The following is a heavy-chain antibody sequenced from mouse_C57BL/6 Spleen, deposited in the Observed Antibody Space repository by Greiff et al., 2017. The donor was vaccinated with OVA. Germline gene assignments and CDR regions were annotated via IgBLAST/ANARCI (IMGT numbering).Heavy chain of an antibody. D-gene: IGHD3-2*02. CDR3: ARSGGLAWAMDY. J-gene: IGHJ4*01. Sequence: QLQQSGAELVKPGASVKISCKASGYAFSSYWMNWVKQRPGKGLEWIGQIYHGDGDTNYNGKFKGKATLTADKSSSTAYMQRSSLTSEDSAVYFCARSGGLAWAMDYWGQGTSVTVSS. CDR2: IYHGDGDT. CDR1: GYAFSSYW. V-gene: IGHV1-80*01.